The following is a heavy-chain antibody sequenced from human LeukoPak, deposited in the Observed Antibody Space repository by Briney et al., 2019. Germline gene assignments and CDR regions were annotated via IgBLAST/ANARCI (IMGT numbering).Heavy chain of an antibody. CDR3: ARHLVVATYDY. D-gene: IGHD2-21*01. V-gene: IGHV3-11*01. Sequence: PGGSLRLSCAASGFTLSDYYMSWIRQAPGKGLGWVSYISSGGSTIYYADSVKGRFTISRDNAKNSLYLQMNSLRAEDTAVYYCARHLVVATYDYWGQGTLVTVSS. CDR2: ISSGGSTI. J-gene: IGHJ4*02. CDR1: GFTLSDYY.